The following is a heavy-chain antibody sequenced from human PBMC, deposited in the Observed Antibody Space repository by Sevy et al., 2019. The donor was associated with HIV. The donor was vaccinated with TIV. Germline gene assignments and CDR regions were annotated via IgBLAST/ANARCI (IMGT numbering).Heavy chain of an antibody. J-gene: IGHJ6*02. CDR2: IYYSGST. Sequence: SETLSLTCTVSGGSVSSGSNYWSWIRQPPGKGLEWIGYIYYSGSTNYNPSLKSRVTISVDTSKNQFSLKLSSVTAADTAVYYCARDFFGAAAGIYYNYGMDVWGQGTTVTVSS. CDR3: ARDFFGAAAGIYYNYGMDV. D-gene: IGHD6-13*01. CDR1: GGSVSSGSNY. V-gene: IGHV4-61*01.